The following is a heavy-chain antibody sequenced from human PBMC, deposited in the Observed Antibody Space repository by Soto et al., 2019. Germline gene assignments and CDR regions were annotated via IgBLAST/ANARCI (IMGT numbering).Heavy chain of an antibody. CDR2: ISSSSSYI. D-gene: IGHD6-6*01. CDR1: CFTFSSYS. Sequence: GVSLRLSCSASCFTFSSYSMNWVRQAPGKGLEWVSSISSSSSYIYYADSVKGRFTISRDNAKNSLYLQMNSLRAEDTAVYYCARSIAARSGMDVWGQGTTVTVSS. CDR3: ARSIAARSGMDV. J-gene: IGHJ6*02. V-gene: IGHV3-21*01.